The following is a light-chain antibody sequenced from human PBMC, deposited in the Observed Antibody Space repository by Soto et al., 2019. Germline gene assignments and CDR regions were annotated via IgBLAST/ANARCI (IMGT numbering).Light chain of an antibody. CDR2: GAS. CDR3: QQYGSSET. Sequence: EIVLTQSPGTLSLSPGERATLSCRTSQSVSSNYLGWYQQKPGQAPRLLIYGASIRATVIPDMFSGSGSGKYITLTINRLEPEDVTVYYCQQYGSSETFGQGTKLEIK. CDR1: QSVSSNY. J-gene: IGKJ2*01. V-gene: IGKV3-20*01.